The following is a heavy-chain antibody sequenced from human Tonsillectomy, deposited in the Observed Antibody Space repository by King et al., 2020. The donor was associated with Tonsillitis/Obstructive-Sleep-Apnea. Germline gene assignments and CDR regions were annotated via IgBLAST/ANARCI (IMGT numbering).Heavy chain of an antibody. J-gene: IGHJ6*03. CDR3: ARGEDIVVVPAAMFLYYYYMDV. CDR2: INPNGGST. CDR1: GYTFTSYY. Sequence: QLVQSGAEVKKPGASVKVSCKASGYTFTSYYMHWVRQAPGQGLEWMGIINPNGGSTSYAQKIQGRVTMTRDTSTSTVYMELSSRRSEDTAVYYCARGEDIVVVPAAMFLYYYYMDVWGKGTTVTVSS. D-gene: IGHD2-2*01. V-gene: IGHV1-46*01.